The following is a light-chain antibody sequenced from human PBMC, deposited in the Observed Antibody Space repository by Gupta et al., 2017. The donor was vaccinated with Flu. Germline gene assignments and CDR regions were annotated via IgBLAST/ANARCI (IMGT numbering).Light chain of an antibody. CDR2: RNS. CDR1: TSNIGNNF. Sequence: SVLTQPPSASXTPGQRITISCSGGTSNIGNNFVHWYQQLPGAAPSLLIYRNSRRPSGVPDRFSGSKSGTSASLAISGLRSEDEAEYYCAAWDDNLSGLYVFGSGTKVTVL. J-gene: IGLJ1*01. CDR3: AAWDDNLSGLYV. V-gene: IGLV1-47*01.